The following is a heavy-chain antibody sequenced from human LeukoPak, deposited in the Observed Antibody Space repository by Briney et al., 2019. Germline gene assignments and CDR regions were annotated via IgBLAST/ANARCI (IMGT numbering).Heavy chain of an antibody. J-gene: IGHJ3*02. CDR3: AKDKMGWSAFDI. D-gene: IGHD1-26*01. V-gene: IGHV3-9*01. CDR2: ISWNSGSI. Sequence: GGSLRLSCAASGFTFDDYAMHWVRQAPGKGLEWVSGISWNSGSIGYADSVKGRFTISRDNAKNSLYLQMNSLRAEDTALYYCAKDKMGWSAFDIWGQGTMVTVPS. CDR1: GFTFDDYA.